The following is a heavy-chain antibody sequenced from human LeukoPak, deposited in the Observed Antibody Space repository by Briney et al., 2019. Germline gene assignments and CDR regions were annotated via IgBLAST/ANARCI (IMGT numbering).Heavy chain of an antibody. J-gene: IGHJ4*02. D-gene: IGHD3-10*01. CDR2: IYSGGST. CDR3: AGGVWFGDINY. Sequence: GGSLRLSCAASGFTVSSNYMSWVRQAPGKGLGWVSVIYSGGSTYYADSVKGRFTISRDNSKNPLYLQMNSLRAEDTAVYYCAGGVWFGDINYWGQGTLVTVSS. V-gene: IGHV3-53*01. CDR1: GFTVSSNY.